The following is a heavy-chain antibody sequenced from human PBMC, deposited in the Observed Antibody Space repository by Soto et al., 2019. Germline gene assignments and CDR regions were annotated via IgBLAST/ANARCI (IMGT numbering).Heavy chain of an antibody. D-gene: IGHD4-17*01. V-gene: IGHV3-72*01. CDR1: GFTFSDHY. Sequence: EVQLVESGGGLVQPGGSLRLSCAASGFTFSDHYMDWVRQAPGKGLEWVGRIRNKANSYTTQYAASVKGRFTISRDDSKNSLYLRMNSLKAEDTAVYYCARGSYGDYVGWFDHWAQGTLVTVSS. J-gene: IGHJ5*02. CDR2: IRNKANSYTT. CDR3: ARGSYGDYVGWFDH.